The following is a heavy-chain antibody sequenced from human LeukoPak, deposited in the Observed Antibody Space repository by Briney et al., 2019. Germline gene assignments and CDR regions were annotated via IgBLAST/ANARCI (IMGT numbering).Heavy chain of an antibody. CDR3: ASLRLLDY. J-gene: IGHJ4*02. V-gene: IGHV1-2*02. CDR2: INPNSGGT. CDR1: GYTFTNCY. Sequence: GASVKVSCKASGYTFTNCYMRWGRQAPEEGLEWMGWINPNSGGTNYAQKFQGRVTMTRDTSISTAYMELSSLISDDTAVYYCASLRLLDYWGQGTLVTVSS. D-gene: IGHD5-12*01.